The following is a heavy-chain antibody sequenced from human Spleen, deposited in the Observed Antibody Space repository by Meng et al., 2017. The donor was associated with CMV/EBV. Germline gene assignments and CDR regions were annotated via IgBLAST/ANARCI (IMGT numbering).Heavy chain of an antibody. CDR2: ISSSSSYI. D-gene: IGHD2-2*01. Sequence: GESLKISCAASKFTFSTYTMHWVRQAPGKGLEWVSSISSSSSYIHYADSVKGRFTISRDNVMNSLYLQMNSLRADDTALYYCARERLYQPLWGDALDFWGQGTMVTVSS. J-gene: IGHJ3*01. CDR1: KFTFSTYT. CDR3: ARERLYQPLWGDALDF. V-gene: IGHV3-21*01.